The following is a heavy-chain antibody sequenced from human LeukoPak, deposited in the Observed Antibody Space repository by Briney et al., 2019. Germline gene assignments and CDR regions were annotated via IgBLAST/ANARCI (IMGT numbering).Heavy chain of an antibody. D-gene: IGHD3-9*01. CDR1: GFTFSNCG. Sequence: GGSLRLSCAASGFTFSNCGMHWVRQAPGKGLEWVAFIRSDGVNKYYADSVKGRFTISRDNSKNTLYLQMNSLRAEDTAVYYCARGDILTGYIDYWGQGTLVTVSS. CDR3: ARGDILTGYIDY. CDR2: IRSDGVNK. J-gene: IGHJ4*02. V-gene: IGHV3-30*02.